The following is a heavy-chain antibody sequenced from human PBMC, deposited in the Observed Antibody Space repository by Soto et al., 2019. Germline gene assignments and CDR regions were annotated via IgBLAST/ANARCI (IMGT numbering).Heavy chain of an antibody. CDR2: IIPIFGTA. CDR1: GGTFSSYA. Sequence: QVQLVQSGAEVKKPGSSVKVSCRASGGTFSSYAISWVRQAPGQGLEWMGGIIPIFGTANYAQKFQGRVTITADESTSTAYMDLSCLRSEDTAMYYCARAQDYGGPYFDFGGQGTLVTVSS. V-gene: IGHV1-69*12. J-gene: IGHJ4*02. CDR3: ARAQDYGGPYFDF. D-gene: IGHD4-17*01.